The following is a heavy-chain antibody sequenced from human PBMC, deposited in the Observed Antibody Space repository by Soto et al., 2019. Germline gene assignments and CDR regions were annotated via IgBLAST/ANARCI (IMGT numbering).Heavy chain of an antibody. J-gene: IGHJ4*02. V-gene: IGHV3-7*03. D-gene: IGHD3-10*01. Sequence: GGSLRLSCAASGFTFSSFWMSWVRQAPGKGLEWVADIKTDGSETHYVDSVKGRFTISRDNPKTSLFLQMNSLRVEDTAVYFCTSDRYPRFYHGSGSYPYYWGQGTPVTVSS. CDR2: IKTDGSET. CDR3: TSDRYPRFYHGSGSYPYY. CDR1: GFTFSSFW.